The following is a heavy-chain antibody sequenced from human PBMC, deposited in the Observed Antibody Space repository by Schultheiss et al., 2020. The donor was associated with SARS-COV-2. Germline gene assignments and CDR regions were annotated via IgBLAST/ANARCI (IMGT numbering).Heavy chain of an antibody. CDR2: INHSGST. J-gene: IGHJ5*02. Sequence: SQTLSLTCTVSGGSISSGDYYWSWIRQPPGKGLEWIGEINHSGSTNYNPSLKSRVTISVDTSKNQFSLKLSSVTAADTAVYYCALRYCSSTSCYSNHNWFDPWGQGTLVTGSS. D-gene: IGHD2-2*01. CDR1: GGSISSGDYY. V-gene: IGHV4-30-4*08. CDR3: ALRYCSSTSCYSNHNWFDP.